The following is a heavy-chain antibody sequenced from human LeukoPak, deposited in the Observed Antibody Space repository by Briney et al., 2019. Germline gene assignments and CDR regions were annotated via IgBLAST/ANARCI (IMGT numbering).Heavy chain of an antibody. CDR1: GGSISSSTHY. D-gene: IGHD6-19*01. CDR3: ARGAGWYDY. CDR2: IYYSGIT. J-gene: IGHJ4*02. Sequence: SETLSLTCTVSGGSISSSTHYWGWIRQPPGTGLEWIGTIYYSGITHYNPSLKSPVTISVDTSKNEFSLKLSSVTAADTAVYYCARGAGWYDYWGQGTLVTVSS. V-gene: IGHV4-39*07.